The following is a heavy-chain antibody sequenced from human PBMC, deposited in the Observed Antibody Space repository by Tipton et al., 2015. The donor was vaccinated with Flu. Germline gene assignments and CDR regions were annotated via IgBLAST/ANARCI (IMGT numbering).Heavy chain of an antibody. D-gene: IGHD3-10*01. Sequence: QLVQSGAEVKKPGSSVKVSCKGSGGTFSSYAISWVRQAPGQGLEWMGGIYPIVDTTNYAQKFQGRVTITADESTNTAYMELSSLGSGDTAVYYCPRAMVRGVLQNLRRVAFDIWGQGTMVPVPS. J-gene: IGHJ3*02. CDR1: GGTFSSYA. CDR3: PRAMVRGVLQNLRRVAFDI. V-gene: IGHV1-69*01. CDR2: IYPIVDTT.